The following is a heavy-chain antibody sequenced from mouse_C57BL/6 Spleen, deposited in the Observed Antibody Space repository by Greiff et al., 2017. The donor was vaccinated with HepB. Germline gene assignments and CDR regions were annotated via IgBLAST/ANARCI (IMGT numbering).Heavy chain of an antibody. CDR2: IYPGSGST. CDR1: GYTFTSYW. V-gene: IGHV1-55*01. D-gene: IGHD1-1*01. CDR3: AHYGSSSYYAMDY. J-gene: IGHJ4*01. Sequence: QVQLQQPGAELVKPGASVKMSCKASGYTFTSYWITWVKQRPGQGLEWIGDIYPGSGSTNYNEKFKSKATLTVDTSSSTAYMQLSSLTSEDSAVYYCAHYGSSSYYAMDYWGQGTSVTVSS.